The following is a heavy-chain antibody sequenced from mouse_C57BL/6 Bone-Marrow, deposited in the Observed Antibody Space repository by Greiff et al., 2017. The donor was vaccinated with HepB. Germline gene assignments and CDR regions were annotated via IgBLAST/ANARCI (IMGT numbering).Heavy chain of an antibody. V-gene: IGHV14-1*01. D-gene: IGHD1-1*01. CDR1: GFNIKDYY. Sequence: VQLQQSGAELVRPGASVKLSCTASGFNIKDYYMHWVKQRPEQGLEWIGRIDPEDGDTEYAPKFQGKATMTADTSSKTAYLQLSSLTSEDTAVYYCTTLVYGSSPEYFDVWGTGTTVTVSS. CDR3: TTLVYGSSPEYFDV. CDR2: IDPEDGDT. J-gene: IGHJ1*03.